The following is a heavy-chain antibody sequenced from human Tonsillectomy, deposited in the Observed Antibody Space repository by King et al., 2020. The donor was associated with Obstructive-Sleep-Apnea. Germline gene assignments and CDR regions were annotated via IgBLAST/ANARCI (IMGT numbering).Heavy chain of an antibody. D-gene: IGHD5-24*01. Sequence: QLVQSGAEVNKPGSSGKFSCKVSGGTCSSYAISWVRQAPVQGLEWMGGIIPLFGTANYAQKFQGRVTITADESTSTAYMELSSLRSEDTAVYYCARDLGMATINWFDPWGQGTLVTVSS. CDR3: ARDLGMATINWFDP. CDR2: IIPLFGTA. V-gene: IGHV1-69*01. CDR1: GGTCSSYA. J-gene: IGHJ5*02.